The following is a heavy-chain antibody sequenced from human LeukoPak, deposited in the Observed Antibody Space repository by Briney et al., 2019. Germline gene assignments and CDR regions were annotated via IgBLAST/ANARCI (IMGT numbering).Heavy chain of an antibody. CDR1: GFTFSSYA. D-gene: IGHD5-18*01. CDR3: ARGSDTAMVLFYYFDY. CDR2: ISYDGSNK. J-gene: IGHJ4*02. V-gene: IGHV3-30*04. Sequence: GGSLRLSCAASGFTFSSYAMHWVRQAPGKGLEWVAVISYDGSNKYYADSVKGRFTISRDSSKNTLYLQMNSLRAEDTAVYYCARGSDTAMVLFYYFDYWGQGTLVTVSS.